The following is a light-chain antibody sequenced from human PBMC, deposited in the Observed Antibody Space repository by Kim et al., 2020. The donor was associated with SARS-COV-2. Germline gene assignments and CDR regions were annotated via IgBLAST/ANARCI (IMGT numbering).Light chain of an antibody. CDR1: RGRVASNY. CDR3: QSYDSTNLV. V-gene: IGLV6-57*02. J-gene: IGLJ3*02. Sequence: NFILTQPHSVSGSPGKTVTISCTGSRGRVASNYVQWYQQRPGSAPTTVIYEDNKRPSGVPDRFSGSVDSSSIAASLTISRLKTEDEDDYYCQSYDSTNLVFGGGTQLTVL. CDR2: EDN.